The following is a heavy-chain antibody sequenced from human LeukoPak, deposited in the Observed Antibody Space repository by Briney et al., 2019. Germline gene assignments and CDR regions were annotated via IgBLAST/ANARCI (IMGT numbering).Heavy chain of an antibody. D-gene: IGHD3-3*01. V-gene: IGHV3-48*02. Sequence: PGGSLRLSCAASGFTFSSYSMNWVRQAPGKGLEWVSYISSSSSTIYYADSVKGRFTISRDNAKNSLYLQMNSLRDEDTAVYYCARASIVTYYDFWSGYSDNWFDPWGQGTLVTVSS. CDR2: ISSSSSTI. CDR1: GFTFSSYS. CDR3: ARASIVTYYDFWSGYSDNWFDP. J-gene: IGHJ5*02.